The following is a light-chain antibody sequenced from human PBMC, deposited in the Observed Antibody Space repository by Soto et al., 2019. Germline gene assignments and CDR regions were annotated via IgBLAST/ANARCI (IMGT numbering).Light chain of an antibody. CDR3: CSYATSRTLV. CDR2: EGS. V-gene: IGLV2-23*01. Sequence: QSVLTQTASVSASPGQSITISCSGTSSDVGSYNLVSWYQHYPGKAPKLIIYEGSRRPSGVSDRFSGSKSGNTASLTISGLQAEDEADYYCCSYATSRTLVFGGGTKHTVL. J-gene: IGLJ3*02. CDR1: SSDVGSYNL.